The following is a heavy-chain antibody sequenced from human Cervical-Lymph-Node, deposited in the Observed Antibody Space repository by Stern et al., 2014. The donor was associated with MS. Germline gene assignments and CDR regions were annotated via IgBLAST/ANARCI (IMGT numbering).Heavy chain of an antibody. D-gene: IGHD1-26*01. J-gene: IGHJ3*02. CDR3: ARAVGGPATGAFDI. CDR1: GYTFTSYY. V-gene: IGHV1-46*01. CDR2: INPSGGST. Sequence: QVQLVQSGAEVKKPGASVKVYCKAYGYTFTSYYMHWVRKAPGQGLEWMGKINPSGGSTSYAQKFQGRVTMTRDTSTSTVYMELSSLRSEDTAVYYCARAVGGPATGAFDIWGQGTMVTVSS.